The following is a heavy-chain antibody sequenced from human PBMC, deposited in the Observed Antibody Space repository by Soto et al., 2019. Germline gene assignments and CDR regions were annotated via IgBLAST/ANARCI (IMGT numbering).Heavy chain of an antibody. V-gene: IGHV1-69*01. CDR3: PRETPSAAAAYYYYGLDV. D-gene: IGHD6-13*01. CDR2: IIPVFGTG. Sequence: QVQLVQSGAEVKKAGSSVKVSCKVSGGTFSSYFINWVRQAPGQGLEWVGGIIPVFGTGSYAEKFQGRVTITADESTSTAYMELSRLRSDDTAVYYCPRETPSAAAAYYYYGLDVWGQGTTVTVPS. J-gene: IGHJ6*02. CDR1: GGTFSSYF.